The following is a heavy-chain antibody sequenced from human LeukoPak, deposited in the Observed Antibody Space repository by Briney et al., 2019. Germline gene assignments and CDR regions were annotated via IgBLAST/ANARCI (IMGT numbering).Heavy chain of an antibody. CDR2: IYHSGST. J-gene: IGHJ4*02. V-gene: IGHV4-38-2*02. CDR1: GYSISSGYY. CDR3: ARGVATPRGYFDY. D-gene: IGHD5-12*01. Sequence: PSETLSLTCTVSGYSISSGYYWGWIRQPPGKGLEWIGSIYHSGSTYYNPSLKSRVTISVDTSKNQFSLKLSSVTAADTAVYYCARGVATPRGYFDYWGQGTLVTVSS.